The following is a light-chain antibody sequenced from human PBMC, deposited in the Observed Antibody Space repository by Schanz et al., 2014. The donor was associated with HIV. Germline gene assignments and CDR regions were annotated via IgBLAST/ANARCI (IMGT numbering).Light chain of an antibody. J-gene: IGLJ2*01. V-gene: IGLV2-23*03. CDR2: EGT. Sequence: QSALPQPASVSGSPGQSITISCTGTSSDVGGYNLVSWYQHHPDKAPKLIIYEGTKRPSGVSDRFSGSKSGNTASLTISGLQAEDEADYYCSSYAGTTTFVVFGGGTKPTVL. CDR1: SSDVGGYNL. CDR3: SSYAGTTTFVV.